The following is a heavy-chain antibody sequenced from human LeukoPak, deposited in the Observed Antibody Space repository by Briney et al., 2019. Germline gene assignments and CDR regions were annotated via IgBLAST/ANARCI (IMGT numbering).Heavy chain of an antibody. CDR1: GFTFSSYS. V-gene: IGHV3-21*01. D-gene: IGHD6-19*01. CDR2: ISTSSSYI. J-gene: IGHJ4*02. CDR3: ARDNSGWLDY. Sequence: GGSLRLSCVGSGFTFSSYSMNWVRQAPGKGLEWVSSISTSSSYIYYADSVKGRFTISRDNSKNTLYLQMNSLRAEDTAVYYCARDNSGWLDYWGQGTLVTVSS.